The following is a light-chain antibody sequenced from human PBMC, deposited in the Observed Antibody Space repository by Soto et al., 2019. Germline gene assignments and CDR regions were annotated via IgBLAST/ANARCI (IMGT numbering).Light chain of an antibody. Sequence: EILMTQSPATLSVSPWERVTLSCRASQSVSSYLAWYQQKPGQPPRLLIYGASTRATGIPARFSGSGSGTEFTLTISSLQSEDFAVYYCQQYNNWPRTFGQGTKVDIK. CDR3: QQYNNWPRT. CDR2: GAS. V-gene: IGKV3-15*01. J-gene: IGKJ1*01. CDR1: QSVSSY.